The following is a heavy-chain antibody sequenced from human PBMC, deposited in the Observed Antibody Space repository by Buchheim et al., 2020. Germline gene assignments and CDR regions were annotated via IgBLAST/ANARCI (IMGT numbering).Heavy chain of an antibody. CDR1: GFTFSNFS. Sequence: EVQLVESGGGLVKPGGSLRLSCAASGFTFSNFSMNWVRQAPGKGLEWVSSISIRSTYIYYTDSVRGRFTISRDNAKNSLLLQMNSLRAEDTAVYYCAKTRRTGAAFDYWGQGTL. D-gene: IGHD1/OR15-1a*01. CDR3: AKTRRTGAAFDY. J-gene: IGHJ4*02. CDR2: ISIRSTYI. V-gene: IGHV3-21*01.